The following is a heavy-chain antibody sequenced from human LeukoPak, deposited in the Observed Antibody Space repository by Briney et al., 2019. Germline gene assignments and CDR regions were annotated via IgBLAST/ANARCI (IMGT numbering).Heavy chain of an antibody. CDR2: ISYDGSNK. CDR1: GFTFSSYA. V-gene: IGHV3-30-3*01. J-gene: IGHJ4*02. Sequence: GGSLRLSCAASGFTFSSYAMHWVRQAPGKGLEWVAVISYDGSNKYYADSVKGRFTISRDNSKNTLYLQMNSLRAEDTAVYYCASRGYDSSGPWGQGTLVTVSS. D-gene: IGHD3-22*01. CDR3: ASRGYDSSGP.